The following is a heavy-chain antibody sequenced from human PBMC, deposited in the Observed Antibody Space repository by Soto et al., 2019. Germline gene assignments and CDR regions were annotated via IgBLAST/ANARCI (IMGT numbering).Heavy chain of an antibody. D-gene: IGHD3-10*01. V-gene: IGHV4-59*01. CDR1: GGSISSYY. CDR3: ARGSRPQKEAMVRGVISAFDI. J-gene: IGHJ3*02. Sequence: SETLSLTCTVSGGSISSYYWSWIRQPPGKGLEWIGYIYYSGSTNYNPSLKSRVTISVDTSKNQFSLKLSSVTAADTAVYYCARGSRPQKEAMVRGVISAFDIWGQGTMVTVSS. CDR2: IYYSGST.